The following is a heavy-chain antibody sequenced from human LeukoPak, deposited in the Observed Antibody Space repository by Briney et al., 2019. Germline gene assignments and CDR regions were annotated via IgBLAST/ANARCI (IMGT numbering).Heavy chain of an antibody. Sequence: PSETLSLTCAVYGGSFSGYYWSWIRQPPGKGLEWIGEINHSGSTNYNPSLKSRVTISVDTSKNQFSLKLSSVTAADTAVYYCARDDPWYFHLWGRGTLVTVSS. CDR2: INHSGST. CDR1: GGSFSGYY. V-gene: IGHV4-34*01. J-gene: IGHJ2*01. CDR3: ARDDPWYFHL.